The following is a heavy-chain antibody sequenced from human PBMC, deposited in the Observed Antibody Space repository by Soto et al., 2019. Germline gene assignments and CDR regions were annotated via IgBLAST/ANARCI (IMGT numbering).Heavy chain of an antibody. V-gene: IGHV3-23*01. J-gene: IGHJ4*02. Sequence: SLRLSCAASGFTFSSYAMSWVRQAPGKGLEWVSAISGSGGSTYYADSVKGLFTISRDNSKNTLYLQMNSLRAEDTAVYYCAKITYYDILTGPDYWGQGTLVTVSS. CDR3: AKITYYDILTGPDY. CDR2: ISGSGGST. D-gene: IGHD3-9*01. CDR1: GFTFSSYA.